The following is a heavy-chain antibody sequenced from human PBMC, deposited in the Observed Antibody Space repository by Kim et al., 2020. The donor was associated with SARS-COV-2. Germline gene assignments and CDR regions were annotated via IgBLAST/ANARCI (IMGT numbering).Heavy chain of an antibody. V-gene: IGHV3-30*01. D-gene: IGHD3-3*01. J-gene: IGHJ6*02. Sequence: YADSGKGRFTITRDNSKNTLYLQMNRLRAEDTAVYYCARASFGSYYYGMDVWGQGTTVTVFS. CDR3: ARASFGSYYYGMDV.